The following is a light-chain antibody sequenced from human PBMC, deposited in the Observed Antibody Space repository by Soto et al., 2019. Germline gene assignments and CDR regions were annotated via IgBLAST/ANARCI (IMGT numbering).Light chain of an antibody. CDR3: SSYSTSSTWV. J-gene: IGLJ3*02. CDR1: NSDIGAYNY. CDR2: EVS. Sequence: QAVVTQPASVSGFLGQSITISCTGTNSDIGAYNYVSWYQQYPGKAPKFIIYEVSNRPAGVPNRVSGSKSGNTASLTISGLQAEDEADYYCSSYSTSSTWVFGGGTKVTVL. V-gene: IGLV2-14*01.